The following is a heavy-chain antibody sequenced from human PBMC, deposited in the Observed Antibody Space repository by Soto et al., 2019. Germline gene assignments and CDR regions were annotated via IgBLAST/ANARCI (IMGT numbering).Heavy chain of an antibody. CDR1: GGTFSSYA. CDR3: ARDLDFAYSYGYFDY. D-gene: IGHD5-18*01. V-gene: IGHV1-69*04. Sequence: ASVKVSCKASGGTFSSYAISWVRQAPGQGLEWMGRIIPILGIANYAQKFQVRVTITADKSTSTAYMELSSLRSEDTAVYYCARDLDFAYSYGYFDYWGQGTLVTVSS. J-gene: IGHJ4*02. CDR2: IIPILGIA.